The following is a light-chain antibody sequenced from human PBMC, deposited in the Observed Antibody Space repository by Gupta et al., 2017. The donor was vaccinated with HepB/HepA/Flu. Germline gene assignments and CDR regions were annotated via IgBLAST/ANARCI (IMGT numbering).Light chain of an antibody. V-gene: IGKV2-24*01. CDR3: MQSTHLPRT. J-gene: IGKJ1*01. CDR2: KIS. Sequence: DAVLTQTPLSSPVTLGQSASISCRSSESLVHSNGDTYFSWLQQRPGQPPRLLIYKISQRLSGVPDRFSGSGAGTHFTLTISRVQAEDVGVYYCMQSTHLPRTFGQGTKVEIK. CDR1: ESLVHSNGDTY.